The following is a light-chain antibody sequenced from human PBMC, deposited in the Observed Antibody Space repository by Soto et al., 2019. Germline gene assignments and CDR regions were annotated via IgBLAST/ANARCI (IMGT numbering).Light chain of an antibody. J-gene: IGLJ1*01. CDR3: KSYAGSNTYV. CDR2: EVV. CDR1: RNDIGAYEF. V-gene: IGLV2-8*01. Sequence: QSVLTQPPSASGSPGQSVTISCTGTRNDIGAYEFVSWYQHHPGKAPKLIIYEVVQRPSGVPDRFSGSKSGNTASLTVSGLQAADEADYYCKSYAGSNTYVFGNGTRSPS.